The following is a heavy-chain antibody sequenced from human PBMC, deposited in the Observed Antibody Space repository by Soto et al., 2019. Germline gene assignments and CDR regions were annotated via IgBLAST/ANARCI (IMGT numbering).Heavy chain of an antibody. V-gene: IGHV3-30*18. CDR3: AKNGYSYVVDY. Sequence: QVQMVESGGGVVQPGRSLRLSCAASGFTFSSYGMHWVRQAPGKGLEWEAVISYDGSNKYYADSVKGRFTISRDNSKNTLYLQMNSLRAEDTAVYYCAKNGYSYVVDYWGQGTLVTVSS. CDR2: ISYDGSNK. J-gene: IGHJ4*02. D-gene: IGHD5-18*01. CDR1: GFTFSSYG.